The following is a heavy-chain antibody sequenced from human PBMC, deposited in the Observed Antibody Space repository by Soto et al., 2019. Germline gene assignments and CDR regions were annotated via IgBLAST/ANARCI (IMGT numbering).Heavy chain of an antibody. D-gene: IGHD6-6*01. V-gene: IGHV3-30-3*01. CDR1: GFTFSSYA. J-gene: IGHJ6*02. Sequence: QVQLVESGGGVVQPGRSLRLSCAASGFTFSSYAMHWVRQAPGKGLEWVAVISYDGSNKYYADSVKGRFTISRDNSKNTLYLQMNSLRAEDTAVHYCARAIPYSSSSEGSTRENYYYYGMDVWGQGTAVTVSS. CDR3: ARAIPYSSSSEGSTRENYYYYGMDV. CDR2: ISYDGSNK.